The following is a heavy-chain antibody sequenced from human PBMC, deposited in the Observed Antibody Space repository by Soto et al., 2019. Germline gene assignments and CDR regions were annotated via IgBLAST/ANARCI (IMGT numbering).Heavy chain of an antibody. V-gene: IGHV5-51*01. CDR2: IYPGDSDT. J-gene: IGHJ6*01. Sequence: PGESLKISCKASGYSFTSFWIAWVRQMPGKGLEWMGIIYPGDSDTRYSPSFQGQVTISADKSISTAYLEWSSLKASDTAMYYCARQKRVDSGGYILNYYYGMGGLGQG. CDR1: GYSFTSFW. D-gene: IGHD6-25*01. CDR3: ARQKRVDSGGYILNYYYGMGG.